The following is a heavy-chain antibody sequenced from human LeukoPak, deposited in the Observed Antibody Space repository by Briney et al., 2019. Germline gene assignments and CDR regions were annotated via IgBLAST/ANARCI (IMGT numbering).Heavy chain of an antibody. Sequence: GASVKVSCKASGYTFTSYGFSWVRQAPGQGLEWMGGIIPIFGTANYAQKFQGRVTITADRSTSTAYMELSSLRSEDTAVYYCARGILLNWNDVWFDPWGQGTLVTVSS. CDR2: IIPIFGTA. CDR3: ARGILLNWNDVWFDP. D-gene: IGHD1-20*01. J-gene: IGHJ5*02. V-gene: IGHV1-69*06. CDR1: GYTFTSYG.